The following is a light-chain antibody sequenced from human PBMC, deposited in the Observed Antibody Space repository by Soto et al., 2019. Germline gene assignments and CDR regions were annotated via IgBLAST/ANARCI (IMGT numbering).Light chain of an antibody. CDR1: SSNIGNNA. J-gene: IGLJ2*01. Sequence: QSVLTQPPSVSEAPRQRVTISCSGSSSNIGNNAVNWYQQLPGKAPKLLIYGNNNRPSGVPARFSGSKSGTSASLAITGLQVEDEADYYCQSYDSTLRGLVAFGGGTKLTVL. CDR3: QSYDSTLRGLVA. V-gene: IGLV1-40*01. CDR2: GNN.